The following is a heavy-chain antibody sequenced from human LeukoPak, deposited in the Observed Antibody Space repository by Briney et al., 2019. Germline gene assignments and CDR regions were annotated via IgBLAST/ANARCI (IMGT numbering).Heavy chain of an antibody. D-gene: IGHD3-22*01. J-gene: IGHJ5*02. Sequence: ASVKVSCKASGYSFTNYYMHWVRQAPGQGLEWMGIINPSGGGTTYAQNFQGRVTMTTDTSTSTVYMELSSLRSEDTAVYYCGRDTPFYYDSSDYYYPHPWGQGTLVTVSS. CDR2: INPSGGGT. V-gene: IGHV1-46*01. CDR1: GYSFTNYY. CDR3: GRDTPFYYDSSDYYYPHP.